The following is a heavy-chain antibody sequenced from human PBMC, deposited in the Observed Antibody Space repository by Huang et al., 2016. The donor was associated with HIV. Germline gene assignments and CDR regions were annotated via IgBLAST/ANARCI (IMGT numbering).Heavy chain of an antibody. J-gene: IGHJ3*02. D-gene: IGHD3-22*01. V-gene: IGHV3-73*01. CDR1: GFTLSGSA. CDR3: SRHPFDYYDSTDTGALDI. Sequence: GGSLKLSCAASGFTLSGSAMHWVRQASGRGLQWVGRIRSKINGYATVYSASVKGRFTISRDDSKNTAYLQMNSLKTEDTAVYFCSRHPFDYYDSTDTGALDIWGQGTMVTVSS. CDR2: IRSKINGYAT.